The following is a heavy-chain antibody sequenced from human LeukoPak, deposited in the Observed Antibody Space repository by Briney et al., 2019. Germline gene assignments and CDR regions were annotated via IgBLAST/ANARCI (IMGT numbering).Heavy chain of an antibody. CDR3: ARAYCSNGVCYGGGFDP. Sequence: GGFLRLSCAASGFSLSTYTMNWVRQAPGKGLEWVSYISGSSTTIYYADSVKGRFTISRDNAKNSLYLQMNSLRVEDTAVYYCARAYCSNGVCYGGGFDPWGQGTLVTVSS. CDR1: GFSLSTYT. D-gene: IGHD2-8*01. V-gene: IGHV3-48*01. CDR2: ISGSSTTI. J-gene: IGHJ5*02.